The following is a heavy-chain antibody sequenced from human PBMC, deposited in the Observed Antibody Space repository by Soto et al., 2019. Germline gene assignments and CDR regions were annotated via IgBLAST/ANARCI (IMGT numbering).Heavy chain of an antibody. CDR1: EYPFTNYW. CDR3: ARHRGNTVMLIIDS. Sequence: PGESLKISCKASEYPFTNYWIAWVRQMPGKGPEWMGITYPDDSDTRYSPSFEGRVTFSADKSTNTAYLQWSSLEASDTAMYFCARHRGNTVMLIIDSWGQGTQVTVSS. V-gene: IGHV5-51*01. D-gene: IGHD3-16*01. CDR2: TYPDDSDT. J-gene: IGHJ4*02.